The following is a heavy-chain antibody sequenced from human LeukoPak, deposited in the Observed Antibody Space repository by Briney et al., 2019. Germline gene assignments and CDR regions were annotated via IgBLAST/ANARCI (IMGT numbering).Heavy chain of an antibody. CDR1: GGSISSYY. CDR2: IYTSGST. J-gene: IGHJ4*02. Sequence: SETLSLTFTVSGGSISSYYWSWIRQPAGKGLEWIGGIYTSGSTNYNPSLKSRVTMSVDTSKNQFSLKLSSVTAADTAVYYCARDGPYDILTGETDYWGQGTLVTVSS. D-gene: IGHD3-9*01. CDR3: ARDGPYDILTGETDY. V-gene: IGHV4-4*07.